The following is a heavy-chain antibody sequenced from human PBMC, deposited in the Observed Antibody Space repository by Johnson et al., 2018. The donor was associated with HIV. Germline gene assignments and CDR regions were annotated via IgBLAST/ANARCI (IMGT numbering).Heavy chain of an antibody. CDR1: GFTFSSYA. Sequence: QMLLVESGGGVVQPGRSLRLSCAASGFTFSSYAMHWVRQAPGKGLEWVAVISYDGSNKYYADSVKGRFTISRDNSKNTMYLQINSLRAEDTAVYYCARDGGYCSSTSCFRHWASAFDIWGQGTMVTVSS. V-gene: IGHV3-30-3*01. D-gene: IGHD2-2*01. CDR3: ARDGGYCSSTSCFRHWASAFDI. J-gene: IGHJ3*02. CDR2: ISYDGSNK.